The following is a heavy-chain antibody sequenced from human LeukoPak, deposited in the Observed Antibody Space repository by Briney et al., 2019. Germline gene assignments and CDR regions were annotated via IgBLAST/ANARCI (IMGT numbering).Heavy chain of an antibody. CDR1: GGSISSYY. V-gene: IGHV4-59*01. CDR2: IYYSGST. CDR3: ARRAYSSGYYFFDF. J-gene: IGHJ4*02. Sequence: PSETLSLTCTVSGGSISSYYWSWFRQPPGKGPEWIGYIYYSGSTNYNPSLKSRVTISIDTSKNQFSLKLSSVTAADTAVYYCARRAYSSGYYFFDFWGQGTLVTVSS. D-gene: IGHD3-22*01.